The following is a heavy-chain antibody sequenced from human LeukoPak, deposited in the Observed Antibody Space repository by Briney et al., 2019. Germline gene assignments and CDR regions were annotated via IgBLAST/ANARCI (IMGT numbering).Heavy chain of an antibody. CDR3: ANYYNSGPQGDY. J-gene: IGHJ4*02. Sequence: GGSLRLSCAASGFTFSSYAMSWVRQAPGKGLEWVANIKEDGSQKYYVDSVKGRFTVSRDNAKNSLYLQMNSLRVDDTAVYYCANYYNSGPQGDYWGPGTLVTVSS. CDR2: IKEDGSQK. V-gene: IGHV3-7*01. CDR1: GFTFSSYA. D-gene: IGHD3-10*01.